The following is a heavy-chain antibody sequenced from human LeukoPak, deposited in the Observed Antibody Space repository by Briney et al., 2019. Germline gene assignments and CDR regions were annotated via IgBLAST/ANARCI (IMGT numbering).Heavy chain of an antibody. Sequence: GRSLRLSCAASGFTFSSYAMHWVRQAPGKGLERVAVISYDGSNKCYADSVKGRFTISRDKSKNTLYLQMNSLRAEDTAVYYCARDHEYYFDYWGQGTLVTVSS. CDR1: GFTFSSYA. V-gene: IGHV3-30*04. CDR2: ISYDGSNK. J-gene: IGHJ4*02. CDR3: ARDHEYYFDY.